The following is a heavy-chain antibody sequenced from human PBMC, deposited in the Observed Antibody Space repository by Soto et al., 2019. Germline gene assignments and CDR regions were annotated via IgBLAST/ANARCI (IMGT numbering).Heavy chain of an antibody. V-gene: IGHV3-15*07. CDR1: GLSFSNAW. CDR2: IRSEADGGTT. CDR3: ATSPGYYDSSPFDY. Sequence: GGSLRLSCAASGLSFSNAWMNWVRQAPRKGLEWVGRIRSEADGGTTDYAAPVNGRFTISRDDSQNTVYLQVNSLKTEYTAVYYCATSPGYYDSSPFDYWGPGTLVTVSS. J-gene: IGHJ4*02. D-gene: IGHD3-22*01.